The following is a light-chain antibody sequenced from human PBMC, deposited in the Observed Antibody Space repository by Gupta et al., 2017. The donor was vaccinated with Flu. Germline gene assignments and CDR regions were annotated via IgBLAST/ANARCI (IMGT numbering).Light chain of an antibody. Sequence: DIQMTQWPSTVSASVGDRVTITCRASQSINSWLAWYQQKAGKAPKLLIYKASSLESGVPSRFSGSGSGTEFTLTISSRQPDDFATYYCQHENNSPWTFGQGTKVEIK. V-gene: IGKV1-5*03. CDR2: KAS. CDR3: QHENNSPWT. J-gene: IGKJ1*01. CDR1: QSINSW.